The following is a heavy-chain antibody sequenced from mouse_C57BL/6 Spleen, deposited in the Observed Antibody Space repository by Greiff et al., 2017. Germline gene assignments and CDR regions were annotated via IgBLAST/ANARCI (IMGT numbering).Heavy chain of an antibody. J-gene: IGHJ2*01. D-gene: IGHD2-4*01. CDR1: GYTFTSYW. V-gene: IGHV1-55*01. CDR2: IYPGIGST. Sequence: QVQLQQSGAELVKPGASVQMSCKASGYTFTSYWITWVKQRPGQGLEWIGDIYPGIGSTNYNEKFKSKATLTVDTTSSTADMQLSSLTSEDSAVYYCARNYDVYFDYWGQGTTLTVSS. CDR3: ARNYDVYFDY.